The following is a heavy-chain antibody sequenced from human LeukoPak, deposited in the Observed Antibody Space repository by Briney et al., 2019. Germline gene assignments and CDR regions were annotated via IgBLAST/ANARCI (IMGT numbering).Heavy chain of an antibody. V-gene: IGHV3-66*01. CDR3: AREGGLWFGELSRAFDY. CDR1: GFTVSSNY. Sequence: GRSLRLSCAASGFTVSSNYMSWVRQAPGKGLEWVSVIYSGGSTYYADSVKGRFTISRDNSKNTLYLQMNSLRAEDTAVYYCAREGGLWFGELSRAFDYWGQGTLVTVSS. D-gene: IGHD3-10*01. CDR2: IYSGGST. J-gene: IGHJ4*02.